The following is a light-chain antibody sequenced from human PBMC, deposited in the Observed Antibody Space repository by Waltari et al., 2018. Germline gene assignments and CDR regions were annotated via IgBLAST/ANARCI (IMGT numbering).Light chain of an antibody. CDR1: SSDVGGYNF. CDR2: DVS. CDR3: SSYTGGSTFVL. Sequence: QSALTQPASVSGSPGQSITISCTGTSSDVGGYNFVSWYQQEPGKAPKVMIFDVSKRPSGVSARSPGSKSGNTASLTISGLQAEDEADYFCSSYTGGSTFVLFGGGTKLTVL. V-gene: IGLV2-14*01. J-gene: IGLJ2*01.